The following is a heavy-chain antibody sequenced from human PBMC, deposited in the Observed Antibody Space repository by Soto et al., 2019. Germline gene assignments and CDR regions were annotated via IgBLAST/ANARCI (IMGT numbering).Heavy chain of an antibody. CDR3: APRSPAFDY. Sequence: QVQLVQSGPEVKKPGASVKVSCKTSGYTFTSYGISWVRQAPGQGLEWRGWITTDKGKTTYAQKLQGRVTMTTDTSTSTASMELRSLRSDDTAVYYCAPRSPAFDYWGQGPLVTASS. V-gene: IGHV1-18*01. J-gene: IGHJ4*02. CDR1: GYTFTSYG. CDR2: ITTDKGKT.